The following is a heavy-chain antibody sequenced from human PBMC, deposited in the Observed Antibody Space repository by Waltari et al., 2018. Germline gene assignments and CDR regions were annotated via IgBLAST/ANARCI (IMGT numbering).Heavy chain of an antibody. CDR3: ARVGRKSSGWYHYFDY. CDR2: SSAYNGNT. Sequence: VQLVQSGAEVKKPGASVQVSCKASGSTFHSYGISCVRQAPGQGLEWMGWSSAYNGNTNYAQKLQGRVTMTTDTSTSTAYMELRSLRSDDTAVYYCARVGRKSSGWYHYFDYWGQGTLVTVSS. D-gene: IGHD6-19*01. J-gene: IGHJ4*02. V-gene: IGHV1-18*01. CDR1: GSTFHSYG.